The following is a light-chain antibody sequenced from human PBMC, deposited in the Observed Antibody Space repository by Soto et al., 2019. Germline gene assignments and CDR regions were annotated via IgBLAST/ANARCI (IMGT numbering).Light chain of an antibody. CDR3: SSFTSSSTVV. CDR1: SSDVGIYKY. Sequence: QSALTQPASVSGSPGQSITISCTGTSSDVGIYKYVSWYQQHPGKAPNLMIYEVTNRPSGVSDRFSGSKSGNTAPLTISGLQAEDEADYYCSSFTSSSTVVFGGGTKLTVL. J-gene: IGLJ2*01. CDR2: EVT. V-gene: IGLV2-14*01.